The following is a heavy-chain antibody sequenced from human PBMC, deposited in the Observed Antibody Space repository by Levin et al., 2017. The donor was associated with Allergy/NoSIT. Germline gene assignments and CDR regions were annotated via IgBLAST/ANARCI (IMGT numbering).Heavy chain of an antibody. CDR2: IWYGGNNR. CDR1: GFSIPKYG. Sequence: LSLTCAASGFSIPKYGMHWVRPSPGKGLEGVAVIWYGGNNRQYADSVKGRFIVSGENAKNTVYLEMNNLGADDTAMYYCARDRWEVLSDYYGMDVWGQGTTVTVSS. V-gene: IGHV3-33*01. J-gene: IGHJ6*02. CDR3: ARDRWEVLSDYYGMDV. D-gene: IGHD1-26*01.